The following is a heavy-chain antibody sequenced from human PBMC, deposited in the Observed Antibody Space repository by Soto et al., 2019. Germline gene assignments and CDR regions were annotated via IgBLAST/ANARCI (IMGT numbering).Heavy chain of an antibody. J-gene: IGHJ3*02. D-gene: IGHD2-2*01. Sequence: PSETLSLTCTVSGGSISSSSYYWGWIRQPPGKGLEWIGSIYYSGSTYYNPSLKSRVTISVDTSKNQFSLKLSSVTAADTAVYYCAIDLVVPAANGAFDIWGQGTMVTVSS. CDR2: IYYSGST. V-gene: IGHV4-39*02. CDR3: AIDLVVPAANGAFDI. CDR1: GGSISSSSYY.